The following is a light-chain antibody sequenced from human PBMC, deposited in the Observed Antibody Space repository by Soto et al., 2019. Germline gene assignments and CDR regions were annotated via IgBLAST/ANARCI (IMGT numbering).Light chain of an antibody. Sequence: QSALTQPASASGSPGQSITISCTGTASDVGAYNYVSWYQQHPGKAPKLMMYAVSDRPSGVADRFSGSKSGDTASLTISGLQAEDEAHYYCTSFTSSTTLVFGGGTKVTVL. CDR1: ASDVGAYNY. CDR3: TSFTSSTTLV. J-gene: IGLJ2*01. V-gene: IGLV2-14*01. CDR2: AVS.